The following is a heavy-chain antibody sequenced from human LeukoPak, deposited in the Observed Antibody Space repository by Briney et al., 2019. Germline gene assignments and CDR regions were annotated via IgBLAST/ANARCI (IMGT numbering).Heavy chain of an antibody. Sequence: GGSLRLSCAASGFTFSSYSMNWVRQAPGKGLEWVSSISSSSSYIYYADSVKGRFTISRDNAKNSLYLQMNSLRAEDTAVYYCAREETYCSSTSCYRDYYYHYYMDVWGKGTTVTVSS. CDR2: ISSSSSYI. CDR1: GFTFSSYS. CDR3: AREETYCSSTSCYRDYYYHYYMDV. J-gene: IGHJ6*03. D-gene: IGHD2-2*01. V-gene: IGHV3-21*01.